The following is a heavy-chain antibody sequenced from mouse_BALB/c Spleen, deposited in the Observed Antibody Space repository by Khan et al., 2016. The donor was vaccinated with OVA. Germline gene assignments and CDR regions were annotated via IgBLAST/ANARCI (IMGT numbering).Heavy chain of an antibody. CDR3: ASLAYYYNSEGFAY. CDR1: GFTFSTYG. D-gene: IGHD1-1*01. CDR2: ISSGGSYT. Sequence: EVELVESGEDLVKPGGSLKLSCAASGFTFSTYGMSWVRQTPDRRLEWVATISSGGSYTYYPDNVKGRFTISRDNANNTLYLQMRSLKSADTAMYYFASLAYYYNSEGFAYWGQGTLVTVSA. V-gene: IGHV5-6*01. J-gene: IGHJ3*01.